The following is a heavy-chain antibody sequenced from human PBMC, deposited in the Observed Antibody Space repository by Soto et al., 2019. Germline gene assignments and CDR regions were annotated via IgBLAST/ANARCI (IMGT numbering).Heavy chain of an antibody. D-gene: IGHD3-22*01. J-gene: IGHJ4*02. CDR1: GFTFSSYG. CDR2: ISYDGSNK. CDR3: AKPPYDSSGYYYALYYFDY. Sequence: GGSLRLSCAASGFTFSSYGMHWVRQAPGKGLERVAVISYDGSNKYYADSVKGRFTISRDNSKNTLYLQMNSLRAEDTAVYYCAKPPYDSSGYYYALYYFDYWGQGT. V-gene: IGHV3-30*18.